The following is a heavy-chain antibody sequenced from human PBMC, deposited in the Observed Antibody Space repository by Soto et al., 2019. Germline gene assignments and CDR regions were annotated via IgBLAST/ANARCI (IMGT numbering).Heavy chain of an antibody. CDR3: ANKGGPSGPGDY. J-gene: IGHJ4*02. CDR2: ISYDGSNK. CDR1: GFTFSSYG. Sequence: GGSLRLSCAASGFTFSSYGMHWVRQAPGKGLEWVAVISYDGSNKYYADSVKGRFTISRDKSKNTLYLQMNSLRAEDTAVYYCANKGGPSGPGDYWGQGTLVAVSS. V-gene: IGHV3-30*18. D-gene: IGHD3-10*01.